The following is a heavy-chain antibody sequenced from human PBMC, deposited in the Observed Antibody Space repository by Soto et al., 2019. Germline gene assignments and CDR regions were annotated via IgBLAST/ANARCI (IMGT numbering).Heavy chain of an antibody. CDR2: INAGNGNT. D-gene: IGHD3-16*02. CDR1: GYTFTGYA. CDR3: ARSAVSPFGGLIGPFDY. Sequence: QGQLVQSGAEEKKPGASVKVSCKASGYTFTGYAMHWVSQAPGQRLEWMGWINAGNGNTKYSQKFQGRVTITWDTSASTAYMELSSLRSEDTSVYYCARSAVSPFGGLIGPFDYWGQGNLVTVSS. J-gene: IGHJ4*02. V-gene: IGHV1-3*05.